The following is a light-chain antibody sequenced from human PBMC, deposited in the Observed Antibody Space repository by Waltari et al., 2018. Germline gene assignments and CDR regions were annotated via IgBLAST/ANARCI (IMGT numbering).Light chain of an antibody. CDR1: QDIGSR. CDR3: HQSASLPRT. CDR2: YAS. J-gene: IGKJ1*01. V-gene: IGKV6D-21*02. Sequence: GLARQDIGSRLHWCQQKPYQSPKLLIKYASQSISGVPSRFSGSGSGTDFTLTINSLEAEDAAVYYCHQSASLPRTFGPGTKVEIK.